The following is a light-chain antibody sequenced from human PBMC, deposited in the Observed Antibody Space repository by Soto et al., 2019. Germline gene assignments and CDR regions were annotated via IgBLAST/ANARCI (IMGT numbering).Light chain of an antibody. CDR3: SSYASSSTLV. V-gene: IGLV2-14*01. CDR2: EVA. J-gene: IGLJ2*01. CDR1: SSDVGGYNY. Sequence: QSALTQPAAVSGSPGQSITISCTGTSSDVGGYNYVSWYQLHPGKAPKLMIYEVANRPSGVSNRCSGSKSGNTASLTISGLQAEDEADYYCSSYASSSTLVFGGGTKLTVL.